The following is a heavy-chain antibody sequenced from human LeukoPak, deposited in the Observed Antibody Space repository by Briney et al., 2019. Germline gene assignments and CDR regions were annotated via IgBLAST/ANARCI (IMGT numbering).Heavy chain of an antibody. CDR1: GYTFTSYG. J-gene: IGHJ4*02. V-gene: IGHV1-18*04. D-gene: IGHD6-19*01. CDR3: ARDLGALAVAGSFDY. Sequence: GASVKVSCKASGYTFTSYGISWVRQAPGQGLEWMGWISAYNGNTNYAQKLQGRVTITTDTSTSTAYMELRSLRSDDTAVYYCARDLGALAVAGSFDYWGQGTLVTVSS. CDR2: ISAYNGNT.